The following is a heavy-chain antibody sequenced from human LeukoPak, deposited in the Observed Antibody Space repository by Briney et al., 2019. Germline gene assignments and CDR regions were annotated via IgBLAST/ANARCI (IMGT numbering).Heavy chain of an antibody. D-gene: IGHD4-17*01. CDR1: GFTFSSYA. Sequence: GRSLRLSCAASGFTFSSYAMHWVRQAPGKGLEWVSAISGSGGSTYYADSVKGRFTISRDNSKNTLYLQMNSLRAEDTAVYYCAKPPGDYAYFDYWGQGTLVTVSS. CDR3: AKPPGDYAYFDY. CDR2: ISGSGGST. J-gene: IGHJ4*02. V-gene: IGHV3-23*01.